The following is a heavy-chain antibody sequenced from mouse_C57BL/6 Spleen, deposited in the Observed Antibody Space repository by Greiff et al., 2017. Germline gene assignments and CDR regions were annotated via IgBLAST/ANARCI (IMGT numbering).Heavy chain of an antibody. CDR1: GFTFTDYY. Sequence: EVKLMESGGGLVQPGGSLSLSCAASGFTFTDYYMSWVRQPPGKALEWLGFIRNKANGYTTEYSASVKGRFTISRDNSQSILYLQMNALRAEDSATYYCARAAYYSTAWFAYWGQGTLVTVSA. J-gene: IGHJ3*01. CDR3: ARAAYYSTAWFAY. CDR2: IRNKANGYTT. D-gene: IGHD2-5*01. V-gene: IGHV7-3*01.